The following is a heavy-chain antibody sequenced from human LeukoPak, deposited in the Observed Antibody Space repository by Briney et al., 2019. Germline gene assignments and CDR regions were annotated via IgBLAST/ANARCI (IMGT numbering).Heavy chain of an antibody. CDR1: GFTFSSYG. D-gene: IGHD3-22*01. CDR2: IWYDGRNK. Sequence: GGSLRLSCAASGFTFSSYGMHWVRQAPGKGLEWVAGIWYDGRNKYYAESVKGRFTISRDNSKNTLNLQMNSLRAEDTAVYFCARDGGGYGTYGPEYWGQGTLVTVSS. J-gene: IGHJ4*02. V-gene: IGHV3-33*01. CDR3: ARDGGGYGTYGPEY.